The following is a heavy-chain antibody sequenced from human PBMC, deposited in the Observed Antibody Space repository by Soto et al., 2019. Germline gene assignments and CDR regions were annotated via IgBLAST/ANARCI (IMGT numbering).Heavy chain of an antibody. D-gene: IGHD2-21*01. CDR3: ARLEMAMTPPDY. J-gene: IGHJ4*02. V-gene: IGHV3-21*01. CDR2: ISSSSSYI. Sequence: EVQLVESGGGLVKPGWSLRLSCAASGFTFSSYSMNWVRQAPGKGLEWVSSISSSSSYIYYADSVKGRFTISRDNAKNSLYLQMNSLRAEDTAVYYCARLEMAMTPPDYWGQGTLVTVAS. CDR1: GFTFSSYS.